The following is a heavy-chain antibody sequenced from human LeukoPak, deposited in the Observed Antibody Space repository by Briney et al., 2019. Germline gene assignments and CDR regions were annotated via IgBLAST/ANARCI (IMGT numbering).Heavy chain of an antibody. CDR2: ISYDGSNK. CDR1: GFTFSSYG. CDR3: AKDALVGATTLDY. J-gene: IGHJ4*02. Sequence: GGSLRLSCAASGFTFSSYGTHWVRQAPGKGLEWVAVISYDGSNKYYADSVKGRFTISRDNSKNTLYLQMNSLRAEDTAVYYCAKDALVGATTLDYWGQGTLVTVSS. V-gene: IGHV3-30*18. D-gene: IGHD1-26*01.